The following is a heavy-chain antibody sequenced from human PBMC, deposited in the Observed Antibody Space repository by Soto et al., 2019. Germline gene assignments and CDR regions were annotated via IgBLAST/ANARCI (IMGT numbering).Heavy chain of an antibody. CDR3: VRPLPSGQTHARDV. CDR1: GLPVAGSY. CDR2: IYNDGTT. V-gene: IGHV3-53*01. J-gene: IGHJ6*02. D-gene: IGHD3-10*01. Sequence: GGSLRLSCVASGLPVAGSYMAWVRQAPGKGLEWASVIYNDGTTYYSQSVEGRFTISRDTSKNTLYLQMDRLRDEDTAVYYCVRPLPSGQTHARDVWGQGTTVTV.